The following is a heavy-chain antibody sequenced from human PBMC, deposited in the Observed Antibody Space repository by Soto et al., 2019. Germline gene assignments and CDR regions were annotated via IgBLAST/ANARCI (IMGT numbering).Heavy chain of an antibody. D-gene: IGHD3-3*01. CDR2: IWYDGSNK. CDR1: GFTFSSYG. CDR3: ARSGVRITIFGVVTDAFDI. V-gene: IGHV3-33*01. Sequence: PGGSLRLSCAASGFTFSSYGMHWVRQAPGKGLEWVAVIWYDGSNKYYADSVKGRFIISRDNSKNTLYLQMNSLRAEDTAVYYCARSGVRITIFGVVTDAFDIWGQGTMVTVSS. J-gene: IGHJ3*02.